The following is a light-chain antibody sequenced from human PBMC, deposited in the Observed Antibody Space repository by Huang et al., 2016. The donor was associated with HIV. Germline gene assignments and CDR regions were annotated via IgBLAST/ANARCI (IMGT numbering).Light chain of an antibody. Sequence: DIAMTQSPDSLAVSLGERATINCKSSQSVLYSSNNKNYLAWYQQKPGQPPKLLIYCASTRESGVPDRFSGSGSGTDFTLTISSLQAEDVAVYYCQQYYSTPPVTFGQGTKVEIK. CDR2: CAS. V-gene: IGKV4-1*01. J-gene: IGKJ1*01. CDR1: QSVLYSSNNKNY. CDR3: QQYYSTPPVT.